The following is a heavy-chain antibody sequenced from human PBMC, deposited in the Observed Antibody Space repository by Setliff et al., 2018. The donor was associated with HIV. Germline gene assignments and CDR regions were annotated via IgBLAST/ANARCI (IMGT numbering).Heavy chain of an antibody. V-gene: IGHV3-7*01. CDR3: AKDSLSQWRWIGYYFDS. Sequence: PGGSLRLSCTASGFIFSDYWMSWVRQAPGKGLEWVASMKQDGTETFYLDSVKGRFTVSRDNAKNSMYLEMNSLKVEDTAVYYCAKDSLSQWRWIGYYFDSWGQGTLVTVSS. D-gene: IGHD3-3*01. CDR1: GFIFSDYW. CDR2: MKQDGTET. J-gene: IGHJ4*02.